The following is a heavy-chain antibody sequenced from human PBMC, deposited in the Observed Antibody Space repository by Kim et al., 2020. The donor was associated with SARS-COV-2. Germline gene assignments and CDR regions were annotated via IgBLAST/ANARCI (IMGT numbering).Heavy chain of an antibody. CDR3: ANDESSGYGLADYFDY. V-gene: IGHV3-23*01. J-gene: IGHJ4*02. D-gene: IGHD5-18*01. Sequence: ESVKGPFLISRDNAKTTLYLQERSVRPDDTAVYYCANDESSGYGLADYFDYWGQGTLVTVSS.